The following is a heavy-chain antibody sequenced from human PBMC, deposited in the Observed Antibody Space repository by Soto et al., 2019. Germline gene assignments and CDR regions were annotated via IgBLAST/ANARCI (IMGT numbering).Heavy chain of an antibody. CDR3: ERDQYYFDSSVYYDF. D-gene: IGHD3-22*01. Sequence: ASVKVSCKNSGYTFVSYGISWVRQAPGQGLEWMGWISPYNGNTNYAEKFKDRVTLTTDTSTDTAFLDLRSLTSDETAVYFRERDQYYFDSSVYYDFWGQGTLVTVSS. CDR2: ISPYNGNT. CDR1: GYTFVSYG. J-gene: IGHJ4*02. V-gene: IGHV1-18*04.